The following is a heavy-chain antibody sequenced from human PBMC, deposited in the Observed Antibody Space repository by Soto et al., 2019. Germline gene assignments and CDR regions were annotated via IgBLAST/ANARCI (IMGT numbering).Heavy chain of an antibody. D-gene: IGHD3-16*01. Sequence: LRLSCATSDFTFRNSWINWVRQAPGKGLEWVANIKPDGGATNYVDSVKGRFTISRDNVRNSASLQMNSLRVEDTAVYFCFGGNGGPQWGQGTLVPSPQ. J-gene: IGHJ4*02. CDR3: FGGNGGPQ. CDR2: IKPDGGAT. CDR1: DFTFRNSW. V-gene: IGHV3-7*03.